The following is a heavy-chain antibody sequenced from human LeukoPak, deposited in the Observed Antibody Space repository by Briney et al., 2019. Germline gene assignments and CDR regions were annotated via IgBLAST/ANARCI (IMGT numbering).Heavy chain of an antibody. Sequence: ASVKVSCKASGYTFTSFGISWVRQAPGQGLEWIGWISANNGNTNYAQKLQGRVTMTTDTSTSTAYMEMRSLISDDTAVYYCAPMANYGDYVRFDYWGQGTLVTVSS. CDR3: APMANYGDYVRFDY. V-gene: IGHV1-18*01. D-gene: IGHD4-17*01. J-gene: IGHJ4*02. CDR2: ISANNGNT. CDR1: GYTFTSFG.